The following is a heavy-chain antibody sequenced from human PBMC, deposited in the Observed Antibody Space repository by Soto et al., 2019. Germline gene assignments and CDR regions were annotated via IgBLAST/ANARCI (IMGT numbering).Heavy chain of an antibody. CDR3: ARETNPYGDYGVTEYYFDY. CDR2: ISNSSSYT. Sequence: GSLRLSCAASGFTFSDYYMSWIRQAPGKGLEWVSYISNSSSYTNYADSVKGRFTISRDNAKNSLYLQMNSLRAEDTAVYYCARETNPYGDYGVTEYYFDYWGQGTLVTVSS. J-gene: IGHJ4*02. V-gene: IGHV3-11*06. D-gene: IGHD4-17*01. CDR1: GFTFSDYY.